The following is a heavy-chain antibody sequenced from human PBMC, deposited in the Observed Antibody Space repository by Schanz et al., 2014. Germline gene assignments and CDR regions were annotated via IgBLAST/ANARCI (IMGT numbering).Heavy chain of an antibody. J-gene: IGHJ6*02. V-gene: IGHV3-23*01. CDR1: GFTFNSYA. CDR2: ISSSGSYI. CDR3: AKGMGYCSGGTCYDYYYYGLDV. D-gene: IGHD2-15*01. Sequence: DVQLLESGGGLVQPGGSLRLSCAASGFTFNSYAMTWVRQAPGKGLEWVSSISSSGSYIHYADSVEGRFTISRDNSRNTLYLQMNSLSADDTAVFYCAKGMGYCSGGTCYDYYYYGLDVWGQGTTVTVSS.